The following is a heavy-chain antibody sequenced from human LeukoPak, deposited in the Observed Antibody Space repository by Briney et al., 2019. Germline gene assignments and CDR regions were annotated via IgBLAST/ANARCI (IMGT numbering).Heavy chain of an antibody. Sequence: NPSETLSLTRTVSGGSISSSSYYWGWIRQPPGKGLEWIGSIYYSGSTYYNPSLKSRVTISVDTSKNQFSLKLTSVTAADTAVYYCARGLTGIHLWLLTNWFDPWGQGTLVTVSS. CDR1: GGSISSSSYY. D-gene: IGHD5-18*01. CDR2: IYYSGST. J-gene: IGHJ5*02. V-gene: IGHV4-39*07. CDR3: ARGLTGIHLWLLTNWFDP.